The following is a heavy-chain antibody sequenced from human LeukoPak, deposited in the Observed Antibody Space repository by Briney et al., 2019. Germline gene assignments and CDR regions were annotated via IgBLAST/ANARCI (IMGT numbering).Heavy chain of an antibody. CDR2: TYYRSKWSN. CDR1: GDSVSSNTVT. V-gene: IGHV6-1*01. Sequence: SQTLSLTCAISGDSVSSNTVTWNWIRQSPSRGLEWLGRTYYRSKWSNDYAVSVKSRIIINPDTSKNQSSLQLDSVTPEDTAVYYCVRVTGGVFDYWGPGTLVTVSS. D-gene: IGHD2-8*02. CDR3: VRVTGGVFDY. J-gene: IGHJ4*02.